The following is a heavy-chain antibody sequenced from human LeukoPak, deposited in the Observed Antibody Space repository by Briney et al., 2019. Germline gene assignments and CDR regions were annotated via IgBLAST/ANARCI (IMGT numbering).Heavy chain of an antibody. CDR2: ISGSGGST. CDR3: AKSLLGYYMDV. V-gene: IGHV3-23*01. Sequence: HPGGSLRLSCAASGFTVSNSYMSWVRQAPGKGLEWVSAISGSGGSTYYADSVKGRFTISRDNSKNTLYLQMNSLRAEDTAVYYCAKSLLGYYMDVWGKGTTVTVSS. D-gene: IGHD1-26*01. CDR1: GFTVSNSY. J-gene: IGHJ6*03.